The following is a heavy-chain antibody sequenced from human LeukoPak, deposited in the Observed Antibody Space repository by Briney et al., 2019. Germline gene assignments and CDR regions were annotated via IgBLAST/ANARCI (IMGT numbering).Heavy chain of an antibody. CDR1: GFTFSSYA. D-gene: IGHD3-3*01. Sequence: GGSLRLSCAASGFTFSSYAMSWVRQAPGKGLEWVSAISGSGGSTYYADSVKGRFTISRDNSKNTLYLQMNSLRAEDTAVYYCAKDERNYDFWSGYFSPFDYWGQGTLVTVSS. CDR3: AKDERNYDFWSGYFSPFDY. J-gene: IGHJ4*02. CDR2: ISGSGGST. V-gene: IGHV3-23*01.